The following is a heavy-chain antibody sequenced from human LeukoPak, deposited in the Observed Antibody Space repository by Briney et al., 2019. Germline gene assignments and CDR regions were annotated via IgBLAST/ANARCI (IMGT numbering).Heavy chain of an antibody. D-gene: IGHD6-19*01. CDR2: IYGSGGT. J-gene: IGHJ3*02. Sequence: SETLSLTCTVSGGSIGTYYWGWVRQPPGKELECLAYIYGSGGTNYNPSLNSRVTISLDTANNQFSLNLSSVTAADTAVYYCARHAGQWPAFHGFDIWGQGTMVTVSS. CDR1: GGSIGTYY. CDR3: ARHAGQWPAFHGFDI. V-gene: IGHV4-59*08.